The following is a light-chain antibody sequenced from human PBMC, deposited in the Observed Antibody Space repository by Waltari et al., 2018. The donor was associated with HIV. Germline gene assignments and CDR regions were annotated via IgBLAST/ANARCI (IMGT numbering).Light chain of an antibody. V-gene: IGLV2-14*01. CDR2: EVS. CDR3: SSYTSRNTRV. CDR1: TSDVGGYKY. J-gene: IGLJ1*01. Sequence: QSALTQPASVSGSPGQSITISCTGTTSDVGGYKYVSWYQQHPDKAPELVFYEVSNRPSVFSMRFSGSKSGNPASLTISGLQAEDEADYYCSSYTSRNTRVFGTGTKVTVL.